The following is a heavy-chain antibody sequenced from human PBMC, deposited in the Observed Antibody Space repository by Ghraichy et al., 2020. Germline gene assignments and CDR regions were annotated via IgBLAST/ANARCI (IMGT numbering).Heavy chain of an antibody. J-gene: IGHJ6*02. CDR3: ARDGLPGGGGYWAPDYYGMDV. Sequence: GGSLRLSCAASGFTFSSYAMHWVRQAPGKGLEWVALLSYDGSNKYYAASVKGRFTISRDNSRNTLYLQMNSLRAEDTAVYNCARDGLPGGGGYWAPDYYGMDVWGQGTTVTVSS. CDR1: GFTFSSYA. D-gene: IGHD2-21*01. CDR2: LSYDGSNK. V-gene: IGHV3-30-3*01.